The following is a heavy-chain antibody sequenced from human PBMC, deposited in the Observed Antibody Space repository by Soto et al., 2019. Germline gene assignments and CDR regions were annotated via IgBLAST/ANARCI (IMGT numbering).Heavy chain of an antibody. Sequence: QVQLVESGGGVVQPGRSLRLSCAGSGFTFSSYGMHWVRQAPGKGLEWVAVISYDGSNKYYADSVKGRFTISRDNSKNTMSLQMSSLRAEDTAVYYCAKDLWAGSSWYVTYDAFDIWGQGTMVTASS. V-gene: IGHV3-30*18. CDR3: AKDLWAGSSWYVTYDAFDI. D-gene: IGHD6-13*01. J-gene: IGHJ3*02. CDR2: ISYDGSNK. CDR1: GFTFSSYG.